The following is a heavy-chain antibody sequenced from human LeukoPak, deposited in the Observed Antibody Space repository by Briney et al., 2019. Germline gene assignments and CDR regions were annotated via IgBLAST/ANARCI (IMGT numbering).Heavy chain of an antibody. Sequence: PSETLSLTCTVSGGSISSYYWGWIRQPPGKGLEWIGSIYYSGSTYYNPSLKSRVTISVDTSKNQFSLKLSSVTAADTAVYYCARSPDDSSGYYLDDAFDIWGQGTMVTVSS. CDR2: IYYSGST. V-gene: IGHV4-39*07. J-gene: IGHJ3*02. CDR3: ARSPDDSSGYYLDDAFDI. CDR1: GGSISSYY. D-gene: IGHD3-22*01.